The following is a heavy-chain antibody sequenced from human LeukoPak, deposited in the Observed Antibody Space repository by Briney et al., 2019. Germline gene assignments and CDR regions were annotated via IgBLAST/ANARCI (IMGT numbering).Heavy chain of an antibody. CDR1: GFTFSSYA. V-gene: IGHV3-23*01. CDR3: AKGVVPADLADYYGMDV. J-gene: IGHJ6*02. CDR2: ISGSGGST. Sequence: GGSLRLSCAASGFTFSSYAMSWVRQAPGKGLEWVSAISGSGGSTYYADSVKGRFTISRDNSKNTLYLQMNSLRAEDTAVYYCAKGVVPADLADYYGMDVWGQGTTVTVSS. D-gene: IGHD2-2*01.